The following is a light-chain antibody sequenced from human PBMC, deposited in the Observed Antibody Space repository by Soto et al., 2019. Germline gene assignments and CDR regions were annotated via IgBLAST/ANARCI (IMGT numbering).Light chain of an antibody. Sequence: EIVLTQSPGTLSLSPGERATLSCRASHSVSSSYLAWYQQKPCQAPRLLIYGVSSRATGIPARFSGSGSGTDFTLTISRLEPEDFAVYYCQQYGSSPPYTFGQGTKLEIK. CDR3: QQYGSSPPYT. J-gene: IGKJ2*01. V-gene: IGKV3-20*01. CDR2: GVS. CDR1: HSVSSSY.